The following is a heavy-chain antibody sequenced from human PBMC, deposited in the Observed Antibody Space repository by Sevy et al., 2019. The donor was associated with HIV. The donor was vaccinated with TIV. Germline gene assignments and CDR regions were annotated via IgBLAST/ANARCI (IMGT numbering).Heavy chain of an antibody. CDR3: ARDSARVIVPTAGFDS. CDR2: IWYDGRTK. CDR1: GFTFRSFS. D-gene: IGHD1-1*01. V-gene: IGHV3-33*01. Sequence: GGSLRLSCSASGFTFRSFSMHWVRQAPGKGLEWVAAIWYDGRTKQYPDSVKGRFTISRDNSKNMLNLEMNSLRAEDTALYFCARDSARVIVPTAGFDSWGQGTVVTVSS. J-gene: IGHJ5*01.